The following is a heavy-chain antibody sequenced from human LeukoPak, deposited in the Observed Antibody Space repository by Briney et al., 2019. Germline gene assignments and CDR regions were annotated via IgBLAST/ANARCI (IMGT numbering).Heavy chain of an antibody. D-gene: IGHD4-17*01. Sequence: SETLSLTCTVSDGSISSGDYYWSWIRQPPGKGLEWIGYIYYSGSTYYNPSLKSRVTISVDTSKNQFSLKLSSVTAADTAVYYCARDKGETTVTTPYYYYGMDVWGQGTTVTVSS. V-gene: IGHV4-31*03. CDR2: IYYSGST. CDR1: DGSISSGDYY. CDR3: ARDKGETTVTTPYYYYGMDV. J-gene: IGHJ6*02.